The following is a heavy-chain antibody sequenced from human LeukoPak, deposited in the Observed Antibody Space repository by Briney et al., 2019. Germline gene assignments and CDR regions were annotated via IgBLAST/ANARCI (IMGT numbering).Heavy chain of an antibody. V-gene: IGHV3-21*01. J-gene: IGHJ4*02. CDR2: ISSSSYI. Sequence: PGGSLRLSCAASGFTFSSYSMNWVRQAPGKGLEWVSSISSSSYIYYADSVKGRFTISRDNAKNSLYLQMNSLRAEDTAVYYCASHWDCGGDCVYYFDYWGQGTLVTVSS. CDR3: ASHWDCGGDCVYYFDY. D-gene: IGHD2-21*02. CDR1: GFTFSSYS.